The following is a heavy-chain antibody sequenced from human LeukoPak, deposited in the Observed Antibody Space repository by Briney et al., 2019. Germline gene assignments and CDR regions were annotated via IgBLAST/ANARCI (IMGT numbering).Heavy chain of an antibody. Sequence: GGSLRLSCAAPGFTFDDYAMHWVRQAPGKGLEWVSGISWNSGSIGYADSVKGRFTISRDNAKNSLYLQMNSLRAEDTALYYCAKDIKPRGKQQLVRGVDYWGQGTLVTVSS. D-gene: IGHD6-13*01. J-gene: IGHJ4*02. CDR3: AKDIKPRGKQQLVRGVDY. V-gene: IGHV3-9*01. CDR1: GFTFDDYA. CDR2: ISWNSGSI.